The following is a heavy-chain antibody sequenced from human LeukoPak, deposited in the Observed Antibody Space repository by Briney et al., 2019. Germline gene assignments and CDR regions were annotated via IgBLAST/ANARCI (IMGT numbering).Heavy chain of an antibody. CDR3: ASLGFCSRATCVDQ. Sequence: GGSLRLSCAASGFTFSSYAMHWVRQAPGKGLEWVAVISYDGSNKYYADSVRGRFTISRDNTKNSLYLQINSLRAEDTAVYYCASLGFCSRATCVDQWGQGTLVTVSS. D-gene: IGHD2-2*01. CDR2: ISYDGSNK. J-gene: IGHJ5*02. CDR1: GFTFSSYA. V-gene: IGHV3-30*04.